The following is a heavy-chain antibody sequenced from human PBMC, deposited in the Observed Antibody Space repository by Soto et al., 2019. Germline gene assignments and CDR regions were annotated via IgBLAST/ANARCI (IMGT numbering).Heavy chain of an antibody. J-gene: IGHJ4*02. CDR1: GFTFDDYT. D-gene: IGHD1-26*01. Sequence: GGSLRLSCAASGFTFDDYTMHWVRQAPGKGLEWVSLISWDGGSTYYADSVKGRFTISRDNSKNSLYLQMNSLRTEDTALYYCAKVALGAAYFDYWGQGTLVTVSS. CDR3: AKVALGAAYFDY. V-gene: IGHV3-43*01. CDR2: ISWDGGST.